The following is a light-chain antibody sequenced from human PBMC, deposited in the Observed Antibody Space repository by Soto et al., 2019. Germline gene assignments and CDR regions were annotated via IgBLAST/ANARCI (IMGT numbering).Light chain of an antibody. Sequence: EIVMTQSPATLSVSPGERATLSCRASQSVSSYLAWYQQKPGQAPRLLISAASTRATGIPARFSGSGSGTDLPLTISSLQSEYSSVYYFQQYSNWPLLIFGGGTKVEIK. V-gene: IGKV3-15*01. CDR3: QQYSNWPLLI. CDR1: QSVSSY. J-gene: IGKJ4*01. CDR2: AAS.